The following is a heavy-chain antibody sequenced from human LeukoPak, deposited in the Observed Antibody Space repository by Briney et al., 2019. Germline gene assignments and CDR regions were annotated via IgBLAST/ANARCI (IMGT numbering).Heavy chain of an antibody. Sequence: GGSLRLSCAASGFTFSNYGMHWVRQAPGKGLEWVTLISYDGSNKYYADSVKGRFTISRDNSKNTLYLQMNSLRAEDTGVYYCAKAANYDILTGYYLDYWGQGTLVTVSS. CDR3: AKAANYDILTGYYLDY. D-gene: IGHD3-9*01. V-gene: IGHV3-30*18. CDR2: ISYDGSNK. CDR1: GFTFSNYG. J-gene: IGHJ4*02.